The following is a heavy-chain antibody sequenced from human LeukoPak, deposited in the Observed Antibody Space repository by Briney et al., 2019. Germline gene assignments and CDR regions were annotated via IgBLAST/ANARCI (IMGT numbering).Heavy chain of an antibody. Sequence: SETLSLTCAVYGGSFSGYYWSWIRQPPGKGLEWIWEINHSGSTNYNPSLKSRVTISVDTSENQFSLKLSSVTAADTAVYYCASLSLRFLEWLSDTADDYWGQGTLVTVSS. V-gene: IGHV4-34*01. D-gene: IGHD3-3*01. CDR2: INHSGST. CDR3: ASLSLRFLEWLSDTADDY. CDR1: GGSFSGYY. J-gene: IGHJ4*02.